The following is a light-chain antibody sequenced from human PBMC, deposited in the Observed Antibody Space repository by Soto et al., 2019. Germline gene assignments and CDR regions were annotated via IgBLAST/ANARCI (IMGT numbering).Light chain of an antibody. Sequence: EIFMTPSPSTVPVSPLEGVTLSWRASQSVSIDLAWYQQKPGQAPRLLIYGASSRATGIPDRFSGSGSGTDFTLTISRLEPEDFAVYYCQQYGSSPWTFGQGAKVDIK. J-gene: IGKJ1*01. V-gene: IGKV3-20*01. CDR1: QSVSID. CDR3: QQYGSSPWT. CDR2: GAS.